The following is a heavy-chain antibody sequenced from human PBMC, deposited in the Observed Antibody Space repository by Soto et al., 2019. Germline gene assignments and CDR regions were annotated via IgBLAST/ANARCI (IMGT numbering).Heavy chain of an antibody. Sequence: ESGGGVVQPGGSLRLSCVASGSIFSGHGMHWVRQAPGKGLECVAVIWYDGSNKYYADSVKGRFTISRDNSKNMLYLQMDSLRAVDTAVYYCARDGIGGTVFRGFCDYWGQGTLVTVSS. D-gene: IGHD1-7*01. V-gene: IGHV3-33*01. J-gene: IGHJ4*02. CDR1: GSIFSGHG. CDR2: IWYDGSNK. CDR3: ARDGIGGTVFRGFCDY.